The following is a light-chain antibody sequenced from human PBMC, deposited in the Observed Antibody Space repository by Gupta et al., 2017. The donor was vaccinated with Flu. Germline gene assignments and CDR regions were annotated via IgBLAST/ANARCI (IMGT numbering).Light chain of an antibody. Sequence: QAVVPQEPALPVSPGGTVSLTCGPSTGAVTHTHWPYWLQQKPGQVPTPLIYDTYKKSSWTPARFSGSLLGGKAALTLSGAEPDDEADYYCLVHFDAGWVFGGGTKLTVL. CDR1: TGAVTHTHW. CDR2: DTY. J-gene: IGLJ3*02. V-gene: IGLV7-46*01. CDR3: LVHFDAGWV.